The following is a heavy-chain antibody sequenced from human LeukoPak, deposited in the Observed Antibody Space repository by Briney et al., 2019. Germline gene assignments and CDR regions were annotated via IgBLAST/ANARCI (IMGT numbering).Heavy chain of an antibody. J-gene: IGHJ6*02. V-gene: IGHV3-21*01. CDR1: GFTFSSYS. CDR2: ISSSSSYI. Sequence: GGSLRLSCAASGFTFSSYSMNWVRQAPGKGLEWVSSISSSSSYIYYADSVKGRFTISRDNAKNSLYLQMNSLRAEDTAVYYCARGGYGDYSGYYYGMDVWGQGTTVTVSS. D-gene: IGHD4-17*01. CDR3: ARGGYGDYSGYYYGMDV.